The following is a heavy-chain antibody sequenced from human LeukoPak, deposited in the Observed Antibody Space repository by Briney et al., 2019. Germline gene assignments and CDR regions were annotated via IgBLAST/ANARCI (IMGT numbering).Heavy chain of an antibody. V-gene: IGHV3-23*01. D-gene: IGHD2-15*01. CDR2: ITGGGADT. CDR3: AKGTLGHCNGASCYPLDY. Sequence: GGSLRLSCAASGFTFSSYAMAWVRQAPGKEPEWVSVITGGGADTYQIDSVKGRFTISRDNSKNTLYLQMNSLRAEDTAVYFCAKGTLGHCNGASCYPLDYWGQGTLVTVSS. CDR1: GFTFSSYA. J-gene: IGHJ4*02.